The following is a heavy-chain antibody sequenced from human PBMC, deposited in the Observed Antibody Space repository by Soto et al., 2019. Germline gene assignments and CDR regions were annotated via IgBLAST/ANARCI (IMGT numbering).Heavy chain of an antibody. CDR3: AGDPWNTRVRGVICMDV. J-gene: IGHJ6*02. D-gene: IGHD3-10*01. CDR1: GYTFTSYG. Sequence: QVQLVQSGAEVKKPGASVKVSCKASGYTFTSYGISWVRQAPGQGLEWMGWISAYNGNTNYAQKLQGRVTMTTDTSTSRAYMELRGLRADDTAVYYCAGDPWNTRVRGVICMDVWGQGTTVTVSS. V-gene: IGHV1-18*04. CDR2: ISAYNGNT.